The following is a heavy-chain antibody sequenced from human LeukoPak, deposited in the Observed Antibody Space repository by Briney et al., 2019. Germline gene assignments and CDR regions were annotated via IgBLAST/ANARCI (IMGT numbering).Heavy chain of an antibody. CDR3: ARVPSPGYYDSSGGFDI. D-gene: IGHD3-22*01. Sequence: GGSLRLSCAASGFTFSSYSMNWVRQAPGKGLEWVSSISSSSSYIYYADSVKGRFTISRDNAKNSLYLQMNSLRAEDTAVYYCARVPSPGYYDSSGGFDIWGQGTMVTVPS. J-gene: IGHJ3*02. CDR2: ISSSSSYI. V-gene: IGHV3-21*01. CDR1: GFTFSSYS.